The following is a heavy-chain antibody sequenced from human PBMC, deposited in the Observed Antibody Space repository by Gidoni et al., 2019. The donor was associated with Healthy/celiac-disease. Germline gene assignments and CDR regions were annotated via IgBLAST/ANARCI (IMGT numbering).Heavy chain of an antibody. CDR2: ISYDGSNK. Sequence: QVPLVESGGGVVQPGRSLRLSFAASGFTFCSYAMLWVRQAPGKGLEWVAVISYDGSNKYYADSVKGRFTISRDNSKNTLYLQMNSLRAEDTAVYYCARDIFRGIVVVPAASGCDYWGQGTLVTVSS. V-gene: IGHV3-30*04. CDR3: ARDIFRGIVVVPAASGCDY. J-gene: IGHJ4*02. D-gene: IGHD2-2*01. CDR1: GFTFCSYA.